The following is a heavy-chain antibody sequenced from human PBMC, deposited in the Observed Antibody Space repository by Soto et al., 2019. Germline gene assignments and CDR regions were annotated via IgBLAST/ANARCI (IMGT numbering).Heavy chain of an antibody. Sequence: ASVKVSCKASGYTFTSYSIHWVRQAPGERLEWMGWINARNGDTKYSQQFQDRVTFTRDTSASTAYMDLSSLRSEDTAVYYCAADSRVHLDAFDIWGQGTMVTVSS. CDR3: AADSRVHLDAFDI. J-gene: IGHJ3*02. CDR1: GYTFTSYS. CDR2: INARNGDT. V-gene: IGHV1-3*01. D-gene: IGHD3-10*02.